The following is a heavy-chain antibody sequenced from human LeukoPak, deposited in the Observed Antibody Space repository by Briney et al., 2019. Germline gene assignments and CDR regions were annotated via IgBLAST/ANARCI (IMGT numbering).Heavy chain of an antibody. Sequence: KPSETLSLTCTVSGYSISSGYYWGWIRQPPGKGLEWIGSIYHSGSTYYNPSLKSRVTISVDTSKNQFSLKLSSVTAADTAVYYCARDTFDRLWLHPWGQGTLVTVSS. J-gene: IGHJ5*02. CDR3: ARDTFDRLWLHP. CDR2: IYHSGST. CDR1: GYSISSGYY. D-gene: IGHD6-25*01. V-gene: IGHV4-38-2*02.